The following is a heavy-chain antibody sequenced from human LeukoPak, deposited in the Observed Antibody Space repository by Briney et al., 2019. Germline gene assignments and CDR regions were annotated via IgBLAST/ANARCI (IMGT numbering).Heavy chain of an antibody. CDR1: GGSISSYY. J-gene: IGHJ4*02. Sequence: PSETLSLTCTVSGGSISSYYWSWIRQPPGKGLEWIGYIYYSGNTNYNPSLKSRVTISVDTSKNQFSLKLSSVTAADTAVYYCARSGSSWYHPVDYWGQGTLVTVSS. V-gene: IGHV4-59*01. CDR3: ARSGSSWYHPVDY. D-gene: IGHD6-13*01. CDR2: IYYSGNT.